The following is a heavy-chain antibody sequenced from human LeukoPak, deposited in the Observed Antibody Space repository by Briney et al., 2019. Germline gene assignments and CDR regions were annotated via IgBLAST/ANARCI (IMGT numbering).Heavy chain of an antibody. CDR3: AGFSRYYYYVMDV. CDR1: GFTFSSYG. Sequence: PGRSLRLSCAASGFTFSSYGMHWVRQAPGKGLEWVAVISYDGSNKYYADSVKGRFTISRDNSKNTLYLQMNSLRAEDTAVYYCAGFSRYYYYVMDVWGQGTTVTVSS. J-gene: IGHJ6*02. CDR2: ISYDGSNK. V-gene: IGHV3-30*03.